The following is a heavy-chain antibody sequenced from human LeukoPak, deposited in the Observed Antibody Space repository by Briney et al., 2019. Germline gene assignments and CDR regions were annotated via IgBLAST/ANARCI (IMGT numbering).Heavy chain of an antibody. J-gene: IGHJ3*02. V-gene: IGHV4-30-4*08. CDR1: GGSISSGDYY. CDR3: ARDFAEGQPQDAFDI. CDR2: IYYSGST. D-gene: IGHD3-9*01. Sequence: SQTLSLTCTVSGGSISSGDYYWSWIRQPPGKGLEWIGYIYYSGSTYYNPSLKSRVTISVDTSKNQFSLKLSSVTAADTAVYYCARDFAEGQPQDAFDIWGQGTMVTVSS.